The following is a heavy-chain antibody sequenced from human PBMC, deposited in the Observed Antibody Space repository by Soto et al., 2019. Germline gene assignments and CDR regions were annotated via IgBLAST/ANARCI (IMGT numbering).Heavy chain of an antibody. CDR3: ARKADIVVVPAARDNWFDP. CDR2: INAGNVNT. CDR1: GYTFTSYA. D-gene: IGHD2-2*01. J-gene: IGHJ5*02. V-gene: IGHV1-3*01. Sequence: ASVKVSCKASGYTFTSYAMHWVRQAPGQRLDWLGWINAGNVNTKYSQKFQGIVTITRDTSASTVYMELSSLRSEDTAVFYCARKADIVVVPAARDNWFDPWGQGTLVTVSS.